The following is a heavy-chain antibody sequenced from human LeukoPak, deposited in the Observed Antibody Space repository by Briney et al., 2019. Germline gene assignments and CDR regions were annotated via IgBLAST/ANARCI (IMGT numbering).Heavy chain of an antibody. V-gene: IGHV4-34*01. CDR1: GGSFSGYY. CDR3: ARGRGYYYDSSGYYHGTFDY. Sequence: SETLSLTCAVYGGSFSGYYWSWIRQPPGKGLEWNGEINHSGSTNYNPSLKSRVTISVDTSKNQFSLKLSSVTAADTAVYYCARGRGYYYDSSGYYHGTFDYWGQGTLVTASS. D-gene: IGHD3-22*01. J-gene: IGHJ4*02. CDR2: INHSGST.